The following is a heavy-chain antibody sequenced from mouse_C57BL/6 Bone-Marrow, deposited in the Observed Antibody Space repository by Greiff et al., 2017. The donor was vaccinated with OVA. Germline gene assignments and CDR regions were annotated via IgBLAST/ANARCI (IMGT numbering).Heavy chain of an antibody. V-gene: IGHV5-2*01. J-gene: IGHJ2*01. D-gene: IGHD1-1*01. CDR3: ASHYYGSSYVCY. CDR2: INSDGGST. Sequence: DVKLVESGGGLVQPGESLKLSCESNEYEFPSHDMSWVRKTPEKRLELVAAINSDGGSTYYPDTMERRFIISRDNTNKTLYLQMSRLRSEDTALYYCASHYYGSSYVCYWGQGTTLTVSS. CDR1: EYEFPSHD.